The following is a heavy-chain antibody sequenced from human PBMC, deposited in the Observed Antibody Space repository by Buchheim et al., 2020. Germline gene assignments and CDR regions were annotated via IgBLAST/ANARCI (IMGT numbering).Heavy chain of an antibody. CDR3: AREWDAAAGTFGSYYFDY. CDR1: GYTFTGYY. CDR2: INPNSGGT. J-gene: IGHJ4*02. V-gene: IGHV1-2*06. Sequence: QVQLVQSGAEVKKPGASVKVSCKASGYTFTGYYMHWVRQAPGQGLEWMGRINPNSGGTNYAQKFQGRVTMTRDTSIRTAYMELSRLRSDDTAVYYCAREWDAAAGTFGSYYFDYWGQGTL. D-gene: IGHD6-13*01.